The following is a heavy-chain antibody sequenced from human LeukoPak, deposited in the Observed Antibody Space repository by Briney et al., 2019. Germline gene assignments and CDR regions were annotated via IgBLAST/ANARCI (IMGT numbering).Heavy chain of an antibody. Sequence: ASVKVSCKVSGYTLTELSMHWVRQAPGKGLEWMGGFDPEDGETIYAQKFQGRVTMTEDTSTDTAYMELSSLRSEDTAVYYCARDQDFIVVVPAAIRNYYYYGMDVWGQGTTVTVSS. V-gene: IGHV1-24*01. J-gene: IGHJ6*02. CDR1: GYTLTELS. CDR3: ARDQDFIVVVPAAIRNYYYYGMDV. CDR2: FDPEDGET. D-gene: IGHD2-2*02.